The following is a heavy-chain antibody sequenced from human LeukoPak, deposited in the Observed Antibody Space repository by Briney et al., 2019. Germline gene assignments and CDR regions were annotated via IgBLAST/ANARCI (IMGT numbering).Heavy chain of an antibody. CDR2: IYYSGST. CDR3: ARHTYDYSNYVSYYYMDV. D-gene: IGHD4-11*01. J-gene: IGHJ6*03. CDR1: GGSISSSSYY. V-gene: IGHV4-39*01. Sequence: SETLSLTCTVSGGSISSSSYYWGWIRQPPGKGLEWIRSIYYSGSTYYNPSLKSRVTISVDTSKNQFSLKLSSVTAADTAVYYFARHTYDYSNYVSYYYMDVWGKGTTVTVSS.